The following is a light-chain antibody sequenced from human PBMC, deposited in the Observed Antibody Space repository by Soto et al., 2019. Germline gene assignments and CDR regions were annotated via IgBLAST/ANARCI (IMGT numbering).Light chain of an antibody. CDR3: CSYAGSNTFV. J-gene: IGLJ1*01. CDR1: SSDVGGYKY. CDR2: EVS. V-gene: IGLV2-8*01. Sequence: QSALAQPPSASGSPGQSVTISCTGTSSDVGGYKYVSWYQQHPGKAPKVIIYEVSKRPSGVPNRFSGSKSGNTASLIVSGLQAEDEADYDCCSYAGSNTFVFGTGTKVTVL.